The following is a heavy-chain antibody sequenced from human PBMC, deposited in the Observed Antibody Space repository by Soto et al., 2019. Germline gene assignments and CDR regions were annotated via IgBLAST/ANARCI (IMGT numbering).Heavy chain of an antibody. Sequence: GXSVKVSCKASGGTFSSYAISWVRQAPGQGLEWMGGIIPIFGTANYAQKFQGRVTITADEPTSTAYMELSSLRSEDTAVYYCARVRGLGDGGVLASDIVIMVYANYGMDGWGQGSTVTVSS. J-gene: IGHJ6*02. V-gene: IGHV1-69*13. CDR1: GGTFSSYA. D-gene: IGHD2-8*01. CDR2: IIPIFGTA. CDR3: ARVRGLGDGGVLASDIVIMVYANYGMDG.